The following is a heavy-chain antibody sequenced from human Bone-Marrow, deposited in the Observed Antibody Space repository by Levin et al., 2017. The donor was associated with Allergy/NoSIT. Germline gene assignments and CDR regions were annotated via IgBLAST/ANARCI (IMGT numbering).Heavy chain of an antibody. V-gene: IGHV3-23*01. J-gene: IGHJ2*01. CDR2: INPTGGST. Sequence: GESLKISCAASGFTFSNSDMTWVRQAPGKGLEWVSSINPTGGSTYADSVKGRFTISRDNSKNTLSLQMNSLRVEDTAVYYCANQLSVSWGGYFDWWGRGTLVTVSS. CDR3: ANQLSVSWGGYFDW. D-gene: IGHD1-1*01. CDR1: GFTFSNSD.